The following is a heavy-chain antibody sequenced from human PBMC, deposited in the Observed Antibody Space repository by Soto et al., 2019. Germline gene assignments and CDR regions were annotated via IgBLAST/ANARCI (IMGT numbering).Heavy chain of an antibody. CDR2: IYPGDSET. J-gene: IGHJ6*02. CDR1: GYRFDSYW. V-gene: IGHV5-51*01. D-gene: IGHD6-6*01. CDR3: ARRAGARAFYYYGLDV. Sequence: EVQLVQSGVEVKKPGESLKISCKGSGYRFDSYWVGWVRQMPGKGLEWMGFIYPGDSETRYSPSFQGHVTISVDKSISTAYLQWSSLKASDTAKYYCARRAGARAFYYYGLDVWGLGTTVTVSS.